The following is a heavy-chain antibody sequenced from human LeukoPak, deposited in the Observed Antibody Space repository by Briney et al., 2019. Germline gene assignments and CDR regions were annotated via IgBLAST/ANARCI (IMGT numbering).Heavy chain of an antibody. D-gene: IGHD4-17*01. J-gene: IGHJ4*02. CDR3: ATYFYGEYGSYYFDY. Sequence: PSGTLSLTCAVSGAFITNSHWWSWARQPPGKGLEWIGEIYHSGTTNYNPSLQSRVTMSVAQSKNQFTLKLSSVPAADTAVYYCATYFYGEYGSYYFDYWGQGTLVTVSS. CDR1: GAFITNSHW. V-gene: IGHV4-4*02. CDR2: IYHSGTT.